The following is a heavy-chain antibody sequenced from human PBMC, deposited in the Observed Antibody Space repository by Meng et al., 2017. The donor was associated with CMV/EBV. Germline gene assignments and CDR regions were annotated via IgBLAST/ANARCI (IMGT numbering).Heavy chain of an antibody. CDR2: IKCDGSEK. CDR1: GFTFSSSW. CDR3: AREIGYYDSSGYIDY. D-gene: IGHD3-22*01. V-gene: IGHV3-52*01. J-gene: IGHJ4*02. Sequence: GGSLRLSCAASGFTFSSSWMHWVCQAPEKGLEWVADIKCDGSEKYYVDSVKGRLTISRDNAKNSLYLQMNSLRAEDTAVYYCAREIGYYDSSGYIDYWGQGTLVTVSS.